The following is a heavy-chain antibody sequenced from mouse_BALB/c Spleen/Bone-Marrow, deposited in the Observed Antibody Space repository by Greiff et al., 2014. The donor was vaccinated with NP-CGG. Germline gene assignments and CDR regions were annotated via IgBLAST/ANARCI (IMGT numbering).Heavy chain of an antibody. CDR1: GFTFSSYG. J-gene: IGHJ1*01. D-gene: IGHD1-1*01. V-gene: IGHV5-9-2*01. Sequence: EVQLVESGGGLVKPGGSLKLSCAASGFTFSSYGMSWVRQTPEKRLEWVATISGGGSYTYFSDSVKGRFTISRDNAKNNLNLQMSSLWSEDTALYYCARSFGSSYWYFDVWGAGTTVTVAS. CDR3: ARSFGSSYWYFDV. CDR2: ISGGGSYT.